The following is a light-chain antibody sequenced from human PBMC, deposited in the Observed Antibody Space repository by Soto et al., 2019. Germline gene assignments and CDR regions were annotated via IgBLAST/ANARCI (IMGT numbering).Light chain of an antibody. V-gene: IGLV2-23*03. Sequence: QSALTQPASVSGSPGQSITISCTGTSSDVGTYNLVSWYQQHPGKAPKLMTYEGSKRPSGVSNRFSGSKSGNTASLTISGLQAEDEADYYCCSYAGISTFVVFGGGTKLTVL. J-gene: IGLJ2*01. CDR1: SSDVGTYNL. CDR3: CSYAGISTFVV. CDR2: EGS.